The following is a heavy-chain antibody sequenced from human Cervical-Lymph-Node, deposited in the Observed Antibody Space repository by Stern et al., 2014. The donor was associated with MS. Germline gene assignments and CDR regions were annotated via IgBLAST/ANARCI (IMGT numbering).Heavy chain of an antibody. D-gene: IGHD3-10*01. CDR3: ARGSGDNWFDP. V-gene: IGHV1-69*04. Sequence: QDQLVQSGAEAKKPGSSVKVSCKSSGGISWVRQAPGQGLEWMGGVIPFVGISNYAQKFQGRVTITADTSTNTTYLHLSRLTSADTAVYYCARGSGDNWFDPWGQGTLVTVSS. CDR1: GG. CDR2: VIPFVGIS. J-gene: IGHJ5*02.